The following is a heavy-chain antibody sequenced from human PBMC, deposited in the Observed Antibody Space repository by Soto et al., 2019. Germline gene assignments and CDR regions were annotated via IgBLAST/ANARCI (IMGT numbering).Heavy chain of an antibody. CDR3: VVYDFWSGYQNTAFDY. V-gene: IGHV5-51*01. J-gene: IGHJ4*02. CDR2: IYPGDSDT. CDR1: GYSFTSYW. Sequence: GESLKISCKGSGYSFTSYWIGWVRQMPGKGLEWMGIIYPGDSDTRYSPSFQGQVTISADKSISTAYLQWSSLKASDTAMYYCVVYDFWSGYQNTAFDYWVQGTLVTVSS. D-gene: IGHD3-3*01.